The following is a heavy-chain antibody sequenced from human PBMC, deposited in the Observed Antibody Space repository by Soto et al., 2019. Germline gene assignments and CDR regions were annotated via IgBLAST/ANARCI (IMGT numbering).Heavy chain of an antibody. CDR2: ISAYNGNT. CDR3: ARDTAAAGIFAY. CDR1: GYTFTSYG. J-gene: IGHJ4*02. V-gene: IGHV1-18*01. Sequence: QVQLVQSGAEVKKPGASVKVSCKASGYTFTSYGISWVRQAPGQGLEWMGWISAYNGNTNYAQKLQGRVTMTTDTSTSTADMEPRSLRSDATAVYYCARDTAAAGIFAYWGQGTLVTVSS. D-gene: IGHD6-13*01.